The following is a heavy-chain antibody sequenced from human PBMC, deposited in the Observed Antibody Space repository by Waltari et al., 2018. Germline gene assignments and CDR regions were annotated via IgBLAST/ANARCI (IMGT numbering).Heavy chain of an antibody. D-gene: IGHD6-13*01. J-gene: IGHJ5*02. Sequence: QVQLQQWGAGLLKPSETLSLTCAVYGGSFSGYSWSWIRQPPGKGLEWIGEINHSGSTNYNPSLKSRVTISVDTSKNQFSLKLSSVTAADTAVYYCARAGIAAAGTRYNWFDPWGQGTLVTVSS. V-gene: IGHV4-34*01. CDR2: INHSGST. CDR1: GGSFSGYS. CDR3: ARAGIAAAGTRYNWFDP.